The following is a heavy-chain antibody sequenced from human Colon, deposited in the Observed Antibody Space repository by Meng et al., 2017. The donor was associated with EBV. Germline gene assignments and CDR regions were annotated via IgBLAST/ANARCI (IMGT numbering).Heavy chain of an antibody. J-gene: IGHJ5*01. CDR2: INHSGST. D-gene: IGHD3-22*01. Sequence: QVRRQQVGAGLLGPSETLSLTCAVYGGSFSGYYWSWIRQPPGKGLEWIGEINHSGSTHYNPSLKSRLTISVDTSKNQFSLKLSSVTAADTAVYYCARDPAQEDFDTSGYMYDSWGPGTLVTVSS. CDR1: GGSFSGYY. CDR3: ARDPAQEDFDTSGYMYDS. V-gene: IGHV4-34*01.